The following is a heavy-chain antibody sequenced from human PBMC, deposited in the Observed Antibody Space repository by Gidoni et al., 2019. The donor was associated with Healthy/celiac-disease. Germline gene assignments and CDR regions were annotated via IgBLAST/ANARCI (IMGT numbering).Heavy chain of an antibody. Sequence: QLQLQESGPGLVKPSKTLSLTCTVSGGSISSSSYYWGWIRQPPGKGLEWIGSIYYSGSTYYNPSLKSRVTISVDTSKNQFSLKLSSVTAADTAVYYCARHQGTHCSDWGQGTLVTVSS. J-gene: IGHJ4*02. D-gene: IGHD2-2*01. V-gene: IGHV4-39*01. CDR3: ARHQGTHCSD. CDR1: GGSISSSSYY. CDR2: IYYSGST.